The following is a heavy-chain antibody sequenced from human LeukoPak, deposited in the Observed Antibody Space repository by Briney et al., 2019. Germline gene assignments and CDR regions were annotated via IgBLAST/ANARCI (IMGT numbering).Heavy chain of an antibody. CDR2: ISGSGGST. V-gene: IGHV3-23*01. J-gene: IGHJ4*02. CDR3: AKETANPYCSGGSCDLDY. CDR1: GFTFSSYA. D-gene: IGHD2-15*01. Sequence: GGSLRLSCAASGFTFSSYAMSWVRQAPGKGLEWVSAISGSGGSTYYADSVKGRFTISRDNSKNTLSLKMNSLRAEDTAVYYCAKETANPYCSGGSCDLDYWGQXTLVTVSS.